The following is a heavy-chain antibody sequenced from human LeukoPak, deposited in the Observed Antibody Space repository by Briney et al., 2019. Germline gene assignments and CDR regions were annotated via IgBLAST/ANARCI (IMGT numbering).Heavy chain of an antibody. J-gene: IGHJ4*02. CDR1: VFTFSNSW. Sequence: GGSLRLPRPASVFTFSNSWMAWVRQAPGKGLEWVANIKPDGCEKQYVDSLEGRLTNYKHNDKNTLYLQVNRVSVHDNAMYYCARSAAGLGYWGQGTLVTVSS. CDR3: ARSAAGLGY. D-gene: IGHD3-22*01. V-gene: IGHV3-7*03. CDR2: IKPDGCEK.